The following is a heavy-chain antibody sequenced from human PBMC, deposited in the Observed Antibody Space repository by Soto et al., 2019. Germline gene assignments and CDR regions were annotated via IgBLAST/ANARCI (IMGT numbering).Heavy chain of an antibody. CDR3: AKIKGFHCSGGSCLIDY. D-gene: IGHD2-15*01. J-gene: IGHJ4*02. CDR1: GFTFSSYA. Sequence: GGSLRLSCAASGFTFSSYAMSWVRQAPGKGLEWVSAISGSGGSTYYADSVKGRFTISRDNSKNTLYLQMNSLRAEDTAVYYCAKIKGFHCSGGSCLIDYWGQGTLVTVSS. V-gene: IGHV3-23*01. CDR2: ISGSGGST.